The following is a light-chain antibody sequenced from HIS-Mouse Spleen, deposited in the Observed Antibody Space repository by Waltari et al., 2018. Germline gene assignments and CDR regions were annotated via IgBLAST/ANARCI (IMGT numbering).Light chain of an antibody. Sequence: SYVLPQPPSVSVAPGKPARITCGGNNLGSKSVHWYQQKQGQAPVLVVYDESDRPYGIPGVFSGSNSGNTATLTISRVEAGDEADYYCQVWDSSSDHYVFGTGTKVTVL. V-gene: IGLV3-21*03. CDR1: NLGSKS. CDR3: QVWDSSSDHYV. J-gene: IGLJ1*01. CDR2: DES.